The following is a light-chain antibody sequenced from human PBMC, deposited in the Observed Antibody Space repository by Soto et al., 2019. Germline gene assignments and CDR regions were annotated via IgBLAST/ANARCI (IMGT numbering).Light chain of an antibody. Sequence: EIVLTQSPGTLSLSPGERATLSCRASQSVSSTSLAWYQQKPGQAPRLLIYGASSRATGVPDRFSGSGSGTDFSLTISSLEPEDFAVYYCQQYGSSPPLTFGGGTKVEIE. J-gene: IGKJ4*01. CDR1: QSVSSTS. CDR3: QQYGSSPPLT. CDR2: GAS. V-gene: IGKV3-20*01.